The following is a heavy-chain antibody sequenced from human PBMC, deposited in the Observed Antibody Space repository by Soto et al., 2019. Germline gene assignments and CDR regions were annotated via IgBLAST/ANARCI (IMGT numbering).Heavy chain of an antibody. V-gene: IGHV4-39*01. CDR2: CYQSGNT. J-gene: IGHJ4*02. Sequence: TLSLNCFGSGGPISSSSHYLAWIRQGPGQGLEWIGSCYQSGNTYYNPPLRNRLAVSVVKYTNQPSLRLWSVSAPDTGVLLCARHALKNEFDLWGQGIRVTVS. CDR3: ARHALKNEFDL. CDR1: GGPISSSSHY.